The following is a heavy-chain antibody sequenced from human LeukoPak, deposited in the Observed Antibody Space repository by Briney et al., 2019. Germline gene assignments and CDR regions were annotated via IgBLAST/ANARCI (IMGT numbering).Heavy chain of an antibody. CDR3: AKGEGGFWSGSYFDY. CDR2: ISGSGGST. D-gene: IGHD3-3*01. J-gene: IGHJ4*02. CDR1: GFTFSSYA. V-gene: IGHV3-23*01. Sequence: GGSLRLSCAASGFTFSSYAMSWVRQAPGKGLEWVSAISGSGGSTYYADSVKGRFTISRDNSKNTLYLQMNGLRAEDTAVYYCAKGEGGFWSGSYFDYWGQGTLVTVSS.